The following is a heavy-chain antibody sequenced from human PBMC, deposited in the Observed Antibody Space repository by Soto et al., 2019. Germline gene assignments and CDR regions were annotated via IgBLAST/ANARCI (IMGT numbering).Heavy chain of an antibody. V-gene: IGHV3-30-3*01. CDR2: ISYGGSNT. J-gene: IGHJ4*02. CDR1: GFTFSSYA. D-gene: IGHD3-22*01. CDR3: ARDREVTMRSFDY. Sequence: QVQMVESGGGVVQPGRSLRLSCAVSGFTFSSYAMHWVRQAPGKGLAWVAVISYGGSNTYFADSVKGRFTISSDKSKNTLYLQMNSLRTEDTAVYYCARDREVTMRSFDYWGQGTLVTVSS.